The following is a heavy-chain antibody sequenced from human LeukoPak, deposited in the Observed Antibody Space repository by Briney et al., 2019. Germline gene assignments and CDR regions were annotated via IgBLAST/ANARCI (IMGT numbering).Heavy chain of an antibody. J-gene: IGHJ4*02. V-gene: IGHV4-39*01. CDR2: IYYSGST. Sequence: SETLSLTCTVSGGSVSSGSYYWSWIRQPPGKGLEWIGSIYYSGSTYYNPSLKSRVTISVDTSKNQFSLKLSSVTAADTAVYYCARVMLYYFDYWGQGTLVTVSS. CDR1: GGSVSSGSYY. CDR3: ARVMLYYFDY. D-gene: IGHD2-21*01.